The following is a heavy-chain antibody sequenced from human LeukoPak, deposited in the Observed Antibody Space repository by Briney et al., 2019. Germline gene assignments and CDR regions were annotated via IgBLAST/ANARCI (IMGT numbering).Heavy chain of an antibody. J-gene: IGHJ4*02. D-gene: IGHD1-26*01. CDR3: AKGDTTWELPHDY. CDR1: GFTFSSYA. V-gene: IGHV3-23*01. Sequence: GGSLRLSCAASGFTFSSYAMSWVRQAPGKGLQWVSAISGSGGITSYADSVKGRFTISRDNSKNTLYLQMNSLRAEDTAVYYCAKGDTTWELPHDYWGQGTLVTVSS. CDR2: ISGSGGIT.